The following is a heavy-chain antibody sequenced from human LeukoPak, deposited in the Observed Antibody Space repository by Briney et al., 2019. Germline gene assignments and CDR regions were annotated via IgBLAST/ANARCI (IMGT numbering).Heavy chain of an antibody. Sequence: GGSLRLSCAASGFTFGSYAMSWVRQAPGKGLEWVSAMSGSGGSTYYTDSVKGRFTISRDNSQRRWSLQPNRMRAEDTAVYYWGSTGIAVAGPDYWGQETLVTVSS. J-gene: IGHJ4*02. CDR1: GFTFGSYA. D-gene: IGHD6-19*01. V-gene: IGHV3-23*01. CDR2: MSGSGGST. CDR3: GSTGIAVAGPDY.